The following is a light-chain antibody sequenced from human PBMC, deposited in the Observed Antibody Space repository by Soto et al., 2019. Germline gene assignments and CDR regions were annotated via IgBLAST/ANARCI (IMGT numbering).Light chain of an antibody. J-gene: IGLJ2*01. CDR1: TSDVGGYRY. V-gene: IGLV2-14*03. Sequence: QSALTQPASVSGSPGQSITISCTGTTSDVGGYRYVSWYQQHPGKAPELMIYEVSNRPSGVSTRFSGSKSGNTASLTISGPQAEDEADYYCSSYTSSSRVVFGGGTQLTVL. CDR2: EVS. CDR3: SSYTSSSRVV.